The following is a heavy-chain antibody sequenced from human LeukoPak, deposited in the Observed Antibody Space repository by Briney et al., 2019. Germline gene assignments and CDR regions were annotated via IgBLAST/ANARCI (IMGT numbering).Heavy chain of an antibody. V-gene: IGHV1-2*02. J-gene: IGHJ4*02. CDR2: INPNSGGT. CDR3: ARDGLAVGY. Sequence: VASVKVSCKASGGTFSSYAISWVRQAPGQGLEWMGWINPNSGGTNYAQKFQGRVTMTRDTSISTAYMELSRLRSDDTAVYYCARDGLAVGYWGQGTLVTVSS. CDR1: GGTFSSYA. D-gene: IGHD6-19*01.